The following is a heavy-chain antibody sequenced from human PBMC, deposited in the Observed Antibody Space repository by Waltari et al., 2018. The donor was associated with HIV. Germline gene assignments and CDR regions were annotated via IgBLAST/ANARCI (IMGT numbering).Heavy chain of an antibody. V-gene: IGHV3-43D*03. CDR1: GFTFDDYA. CDR3: STYGDSEAFDI. D-gene: IGHD4-17*01. CDR2: ISWDGGST. Sequence: EVQLVESGGVVVQPGWSLRLSCAASGFTFDDYAMHWVRQAPGKGLEWVSLISWDGGSTYYADSVKGRFTISRDNSKNSLYLQMNSLRAEDTALYYCSTYGDSEAFDIWGQGTMVTVSS. J-gene: IGHJ3*02.